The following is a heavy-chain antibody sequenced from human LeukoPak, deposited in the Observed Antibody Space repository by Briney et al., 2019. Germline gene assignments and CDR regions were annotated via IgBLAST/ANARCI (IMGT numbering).Heavy chain of an antibody. V-gene: IGHV1-18*01. CDR1: GYTFTNYG. CDR2: ISAYNGNT. J-gene: IGHJ4*02. Sequence: GASVKVSWKASGYTFTNYGISWVRQAPGQGLEWMGWISAYNGNTNYAQKLQGRVTMTTDTSTSTAYMELRSLRSDDTAVYYCARDGLVVALYYFDYWGQGTLVTVSS. CDR3: ARDGLVVALYYFDY. D-gene: IGHD3-22*01.